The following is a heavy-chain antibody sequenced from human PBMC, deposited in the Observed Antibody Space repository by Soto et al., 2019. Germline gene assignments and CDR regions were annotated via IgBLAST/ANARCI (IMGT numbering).Heavy chain of an antibody. CDR1: GFTCSNTY. D-gene: IGHD2-2*01. Sequence: GSLRLSCAASGFTCSNTYMTWVRQPPGKGLECVSVIYTAGGTNYEDSVKGRFNISRDNSKNTLYLQMNSLRAEDTAVYYCARALPVAKGGFDPWGQGTLVTVSS. CDR2: IYTAGGT. CDR3: ARALPVAKGGFDP. J-gene: IGHJ5*02. V-gene: IGHV3-53*01.